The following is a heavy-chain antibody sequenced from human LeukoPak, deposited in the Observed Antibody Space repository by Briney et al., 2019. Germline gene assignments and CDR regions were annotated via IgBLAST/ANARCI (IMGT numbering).Heavy chain of an antibody. J-gene: IGHJ4*02. V-gene: IGHV3-48*02. CDR3: VRDDDLLPEKRQCQY. Sequence: PGGSLRLSCVASGFTFTSYSMNWFRQPPGKGLEWVSWISSPSHGIYYADSVKGRFTTSRDTARNSIYLQMNSLRDEDTAVYYCVRDDDLLPEKRQCQYWGQGTLGTVSS. CDR2: ISSPSHGI. D-gene: IGHD3-3*01. CDR1: GFTFTSYS.